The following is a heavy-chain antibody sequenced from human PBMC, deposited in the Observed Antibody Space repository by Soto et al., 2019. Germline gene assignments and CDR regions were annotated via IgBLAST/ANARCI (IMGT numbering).Heavy chain of an antibody. CDR2: IWYDGSNK. CDR1: GFSFSSYG. D-gene: IGHD2-15*01. Sequence: QEQLVESGGGVVQPGRSLRLSCAASGFSFSSYGMHWVRQAPGKGLEWVAVIWYDGSNKKYADSVKGRFTISRDNSKHTLDLQMNSLRAEDTAVYYCARDCSGGICWLRGMDVWGQGTTVTVS. V-gene: IGHV3-33*01. CDR3: ARDCSGGICWLRGMDV. J-gene: IGHJ6*02.